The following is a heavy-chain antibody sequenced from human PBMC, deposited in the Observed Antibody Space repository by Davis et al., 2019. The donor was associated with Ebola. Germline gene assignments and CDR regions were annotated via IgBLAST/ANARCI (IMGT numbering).Heavy chain of an antibody. V-gene: IGHV3-11*01. Sequence: GESLKISCSPSGFTFTDYYMSWIRPAPGKGLEWVSYISVSSNTIYYADSVKGRFTISRDNAKNSLYLQMNSLRAEDTAVYYCARVASDESPYFDYWSQGTMVTVPS. CDR2: ISVSSNTI. CDR1: GFTFTDYY. CDR3: ARVASDESPYFDY. J-gene: IGHJ4*02.